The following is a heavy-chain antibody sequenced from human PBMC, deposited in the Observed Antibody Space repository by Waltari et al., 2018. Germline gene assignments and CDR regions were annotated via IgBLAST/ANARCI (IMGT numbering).Heavy chain of an antibody. V-gene: IGHV3-66*02. Sequence: EVQLVESGGGLVHPGGSLRLSCAASGFTVSSNHMSWVRQAPGKGLEWVSIIYSAGSTYYADSVRGRFSISRDNSKNTLHRQMNSLRAEDTAMYYCARARDEDTAMVYFDHWGQGTLISVSS. CDR1: GFTVSSNH. J-gene: IGHJ4*02. D-gene: IGHD5-18*01. CDR3: ARARDEDTAMVYFDH. CDR2: IYSAGST.